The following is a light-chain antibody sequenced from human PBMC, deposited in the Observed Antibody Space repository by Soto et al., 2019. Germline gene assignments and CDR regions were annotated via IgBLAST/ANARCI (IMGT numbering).Light chain of an antibody. J-gene: IGKJ5*01. CDR2: GAS. CDR1: QSVSSN. Sequence: IVMTQSPATLSVSPGERATLSCTASQSVSSNLAWYQQQPGQAPRLLIYGASTRATGIPARFSGSGSGTDVTLTISRLEPEDFAVYYCQQYGSSPVTFGQGTRLEIK. V-gene: IGKV3-15*01. CDR3: QQYGSSPVT.